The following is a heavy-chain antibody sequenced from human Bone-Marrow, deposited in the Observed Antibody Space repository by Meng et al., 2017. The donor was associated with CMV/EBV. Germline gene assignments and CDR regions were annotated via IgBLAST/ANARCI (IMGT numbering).Heavy chain of an antibody. CDR1: GFTLSDYY. CDR3: ARDRLPDYGDSYGMDV. V-gene: IGHV3-11*01. CDR2: ISSSGTNI. J-gene: IGHJ6*02. Sequence: GESLKISCAASGFTLSDYYMTWIRQAPGKGLEWISYISSSGTNIYFADSVGGRFTISRDSAKNSLYLQMNSLRAEDTAVYFCARDRLPDYGDSYGMDVRGQGTTVTVSS. D-gene: IGHD4-17*01.